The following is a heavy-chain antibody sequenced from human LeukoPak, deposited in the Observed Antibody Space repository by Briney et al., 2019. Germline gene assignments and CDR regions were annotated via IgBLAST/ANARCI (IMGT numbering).Heavy chain of an antibody. CDR1: GGTFSSYA. J-gene: IGHJ4*02. Sequence: ASVKVSCKASGGTFSSYAISWVRQAPGQGLEWMGGIIPIFGTANYAQKFQGRVTITTDESTSTAYMELSSLRSEDTAVYYCASQPRYSSSWYRPFDYWGQGTLVTVSS. CDR3: ASQPRYSSSWYRPFDY. D-gene: IGHD6-13*01. V-gene: IGHV1-69*05. CDR2: IIPIFGTA.